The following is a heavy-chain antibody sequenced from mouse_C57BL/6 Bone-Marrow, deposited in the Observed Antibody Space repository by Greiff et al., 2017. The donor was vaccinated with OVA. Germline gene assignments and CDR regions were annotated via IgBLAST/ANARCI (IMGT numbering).Heavy chain of an antibody. D-gene: IGHD2-4*01. V-gene: IGHV1-69*01. CDR1: GYTFTSYW. CDR3: ARRSYDYDNYFDY. CDR2: IDPSDSYT. Sequence: QVQLQQPGAELVMPGASVKLSCKASGYTFTSYWMHWVKQRPGQGLEWIGEIDPSDSYTNYNQKFKGKSTLTVDKSSSTAYMQLSSLTSEDSAVYYCARRSYDYDNYFDYWGQGTTLTVSS. J-gene: IGHJ2*01.